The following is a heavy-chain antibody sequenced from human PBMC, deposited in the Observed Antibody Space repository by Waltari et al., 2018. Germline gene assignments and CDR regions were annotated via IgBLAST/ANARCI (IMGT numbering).Heavy chain of an antibody. CDR2: IYTSGSN. Sequence: QVQLQESGPGLVKPSQTLSLTCTVSGVSISSGSYYWSWIRQPAGKGLEWIGYIYTSGSNTYIHSLTSRVTKSVDKPKNQVSLKLSAVTAADTAVYYCARDRTGRYFDLWGRGTLVTVSS. CDR3: ARDRTGRYFDL. V-gene: IGHV4-61*09. J-gene: IGHJ2*01. CDR1: GVSISSGSYY.